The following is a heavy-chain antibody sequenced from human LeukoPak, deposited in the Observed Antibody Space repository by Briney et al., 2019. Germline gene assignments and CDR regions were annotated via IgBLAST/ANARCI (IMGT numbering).Heavy chain of an antibody. CDR3: ARAGQYSTSRDWFDP. CDR1: GYTLTELS. Sequence: ASVKVSCKVSGYTLTELSMHWVRQAPGKGLEWMGGFDPEDGETIYAQKFQGRVTMTEDTSTDTAYMELSSLRSDDTAVYYCARAGQYSTSRDWFDPWGQGTLVTVSS. V-gene: IGHV1-24*01. D-gene: IGHD6-13*01. CDR2: FDPEDGET. J-gene: IGHJ5*02.